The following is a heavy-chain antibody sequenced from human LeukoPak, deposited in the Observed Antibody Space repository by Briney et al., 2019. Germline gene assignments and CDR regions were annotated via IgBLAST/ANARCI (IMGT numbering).Heavy chain of an antibody. CDR3: ARGGDSSLWYYYLDY. CDR2: IIPIFGTA. V-gene: IGHV1-69*13. CDR1: GGTFSSYA. Sequence: EASVKVSCKASGGTFSSYAISWVRQAPGQGLEWMGGIIPIFGTANYAQKFQGRVTITADESTSTAYMELSSLRSEDTAVYYCARGGDSSLWYYYLDYWGQGTLVTVSS. D-gene: IGHD3-16*02. J-gene: IGHJ4*02.